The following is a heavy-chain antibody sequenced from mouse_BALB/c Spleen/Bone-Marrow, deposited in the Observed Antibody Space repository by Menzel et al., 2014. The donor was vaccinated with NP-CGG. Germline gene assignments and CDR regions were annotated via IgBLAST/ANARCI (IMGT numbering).Heavy chain of an antibody. V-gene: IGHV1-18*01. CDR3: ARKDYGYNYVMDY. CDR1: GYTFTEYT. Sequence: VQLQQSGPELVKPGASVKISCKTSGYTFTEYTMHWVKQSHGKSLEWIGGINPNNGGTIYNQKFKGKATSTVDKSSSTAYMELRSLTSEDSAVYYCARKDYGYNYVMDYWGQGTSVTVSS. CDR2: INPNNGGT. J-gene: IGHJ4*01. D-gene: IGHD1-2*01.